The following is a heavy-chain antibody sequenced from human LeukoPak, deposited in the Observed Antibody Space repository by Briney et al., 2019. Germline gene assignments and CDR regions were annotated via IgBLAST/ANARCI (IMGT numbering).Heavy chain of an antibody. Sequence: PSETLSLTCTVSGDSISSYYWNWIRQPPGKGLEWIGEINHSGSTNYNPSLKSRVTISVDTSKNQFSLKLSSVTAADTAVYYCARKWAKNWFDPWGQGTLVTVSS. CDR1: GDSISSYY. CDR3: ARKWAKNWFDP. V-gene: IGHV4-34*01. D-gene: IGHD2-8*01. J-gene: IGHJ5*02. CDR2: INHSGST.